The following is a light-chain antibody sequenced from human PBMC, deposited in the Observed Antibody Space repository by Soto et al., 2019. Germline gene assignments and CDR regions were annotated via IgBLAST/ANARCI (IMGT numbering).Light chain of an antibody. Sequence: QSVLTQPRSVSGSPGQSVTISCTGTSSVIGNYNYVSWYQQYPGKAPKLIIYDVSKRPSGIPDRFFGSKFGNTASLTISGLQAEDEADYHCCSYAGSFIFVFGTGTKVTVL. CDR3: CSYAGSFIFV. J-gene: IGLJ1*01. CDR1: SSVIGNYNY. CDR2: DVS. V-gene: IGLV2-11*01.